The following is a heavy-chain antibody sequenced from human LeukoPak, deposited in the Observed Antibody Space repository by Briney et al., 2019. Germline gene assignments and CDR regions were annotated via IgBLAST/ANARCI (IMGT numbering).Heavy chain of an antibody. V-gene: IGHV1-8*01. CDR3: ARGLGYAFWSGYYRSCMDV. Sequence: ASVNVSCKASGYTFTSYDINWVRQATGQGLEWMGWMNPNSGNTGYAQKFQGRVTMARNTSISTAYMELSSLRSEDTAVYYCARGLGYAFWSGYYRSCMDVWGQGTTVTVSS. CDR1: GYTFTSYD. D-gene: IGHD3-3*01. J-gene: IGHJ6*02. CDR2: MNPNSGNT.